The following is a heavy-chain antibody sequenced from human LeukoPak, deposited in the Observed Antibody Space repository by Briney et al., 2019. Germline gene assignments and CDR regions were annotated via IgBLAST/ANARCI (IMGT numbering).Heavy chain of an antibody. CDR1: GDSVSSNSAA. CDR2: TYYRSKGYN. CDR3: ARDLGYGSSPNYYYYYYGLDV. J-gene: IGHJ6*02. D-gene: IGHD3-10*01. V-gene: IGHV6-1*01. Sequence: SQTLSLTCAISGDSVSSNSAAWNWIRQSPSRGLEWLGRTYYRSKGYNDYAVSVKGRITINPDTSKNQFSLQLNSVTPEDTAVYYCARDLGYGSSPNYYYYYYGLDVWGQGTTVTVSS.